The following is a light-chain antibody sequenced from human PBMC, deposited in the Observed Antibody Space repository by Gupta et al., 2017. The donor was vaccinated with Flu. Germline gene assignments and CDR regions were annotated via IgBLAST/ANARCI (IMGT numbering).Light chain of an antibody. V-gene: IGKV1-33*01. CDR1: EDIKKV. J-gene: IGKJ2*01. Sequence: QMTQSPHSLSASVGDRVTLPCQAREDIKKVLNWFQQKPGQAPKLLIYAASKVKTGVPSRFSGGGSGTNFTFTISSRRREDVATYYCQHGDKLPSTFGRGTX. CDR3: QHGDKLPST. CDR2: AAS.